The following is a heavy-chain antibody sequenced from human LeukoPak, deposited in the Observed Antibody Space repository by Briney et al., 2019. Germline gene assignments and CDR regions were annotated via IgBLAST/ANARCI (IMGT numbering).Heavy chain of an antibody. CDR3: ARDTAMAHYYYYYMDV. J-gene: IGHJ6*03. D-gene: IGHD5-18*01. CDR2: INPNSGGT. CDR1: GYTFTGYY. Sequence: GASVKVSCKASGYTFTGYYMHWVRQAPGQGLEWMGWINPNSGGTNYAQKFQGRVTMTRDTSISTAYVELSRLRSDDTAVYYCARDTAMAHYYYYYMDVWGKGTTVTVSS. V-gene: IGHV1-2*02.